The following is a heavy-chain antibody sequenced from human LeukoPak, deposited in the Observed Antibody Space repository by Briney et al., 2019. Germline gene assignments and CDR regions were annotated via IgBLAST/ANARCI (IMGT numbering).Heavy chain of an antibody. CDR1: GFSFEAYG. CDR2: ITWNSDDM. V-gene: IGHV3-9*01. J-gene: IGHJ4*02. CDR3: TRVTSWRTGFDY. Sequence: PGRSLRLSCAASGFSFEAYGMYWVRHAPGKGLEWVSGITWNSDDMAYADPVKGRFTISRDNAKNCLYLQMNSLTVEDTALYYCTRVTSWRTGFDYWGQGTLVTVSS. D-gene: IGHD1-1*01.